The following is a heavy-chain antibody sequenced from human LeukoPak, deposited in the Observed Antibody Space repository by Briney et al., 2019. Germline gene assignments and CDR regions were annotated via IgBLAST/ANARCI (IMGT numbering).Heavy chain of an antibody. J-gene: IGHJ4*02. CDR3: AREQGSGWYKQSAIYFDY. Sequence: ASVKLSCKASGGTFTIYAISWGRHAPGPGLEWMGRIIPIFGTANYAQKFQGRVTITADESTSTAYMELSSLRSEDTAVYYCAREQGSGWYKQSAIYFDYWGQGTLVTVSS. D-gene: IGHD6-19*01. CDR2: IIPIFGTA. V-gene: IGHV1-69*15. CDR1: GGTFTIYA.